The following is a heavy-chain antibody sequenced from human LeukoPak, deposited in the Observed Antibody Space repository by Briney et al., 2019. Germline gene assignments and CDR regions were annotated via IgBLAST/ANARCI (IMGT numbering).Heavy chain of an antibody. Sequence: SETLSLTYTVSGGSISSLYWSWIRQPPGKGLEGFGYIYYSGSTNYNPSLKSRVTISVDTSKNQFSLKLSSVTAADTAVYYCARGGRGAKPHFDYWGQGTLVTVSS. V-gene: IGHV4-59*11. J-gene: IGHJ4*02. CDR3: ARGGRGAKPHFDY. CDR1: GGSISSLY. CDR2: IYYSGST. D-gene: IGHD4/OR15-4a*01.